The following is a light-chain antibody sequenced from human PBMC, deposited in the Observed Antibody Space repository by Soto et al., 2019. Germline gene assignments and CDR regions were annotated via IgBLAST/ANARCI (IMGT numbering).Light chain of an antibody. CDR2: AAS. Sequence: DIPMSQSPSSLSASVGDRVTITCRASQGIKNSLAWFQQKPGKAPKSLIYAASNLQSGVPSKFSGSGSGTDFTLTISSLQPEDFATYYCQQYVTYPVTFGQGTKVEIK. V-gene: IGKV1-16*02. J-gene: IGKJ1*01. CDR1: QGIKNS. CDR3: QQYVTYPVT.